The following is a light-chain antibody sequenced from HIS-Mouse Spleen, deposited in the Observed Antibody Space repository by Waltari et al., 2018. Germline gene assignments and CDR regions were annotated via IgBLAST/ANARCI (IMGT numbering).Light chain of an antibody. J-gene: IGKJ1*01. CDR3: QQYNNWPGT. V-gene: IGKV3-15*01. CDR1: QRVSSN. CDR2: GAS. Sequence: EIVMTQSPATLSVSPGERATLSCRASQRVSSNLAWYQQKPGQAPRLLIYGASTRATGIPARFSGSGSGKEFTLTISSMQSEDFAVYYCQQYNNWPGTFGQGTKVEIK.